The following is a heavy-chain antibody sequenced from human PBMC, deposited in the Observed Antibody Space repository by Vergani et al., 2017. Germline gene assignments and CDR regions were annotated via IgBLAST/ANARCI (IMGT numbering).Heavy chain of an antibody. J-gene: IGHJ4*02. CDR3: AREPATYYDILTGYQGAYYFDY. V-gene: IGHV1-58*02. Sequence: QMQLVQSGPEVKKPGTSVKVSCKASGFTFTSSAMQWVRQARGQRLEWIGWIVVGSGNTNYAQKFQERVTITRDMSTSTAYMELSSLRSEDTAVYYCAREPATYYDILTGYQGAYYFDYWGQGTLVTVSS. CDR2: IVVGSGNT. CDR1: GFTFTSSA. D-gene: IGHD3-9*01.